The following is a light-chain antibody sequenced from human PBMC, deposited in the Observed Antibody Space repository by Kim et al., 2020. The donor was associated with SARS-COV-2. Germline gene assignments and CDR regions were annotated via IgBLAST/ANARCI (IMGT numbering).Light chain of an antibody. J-gene: IGKJ3*01. CDR2: KVS. CDR1: QSRGYRDGNSY. Sequence: PAPISWRSSQSRGYRDGNSYLNWLDQRPGQSPRRLIYKVSNRDSGVPDRFSGSGSGTDFTRQISRVEAEDVGVYYCMKGTHWPFTFGPGTKVDIK. V-gene: IGKV2-30*01. CDR3: MKGTHWPFT.